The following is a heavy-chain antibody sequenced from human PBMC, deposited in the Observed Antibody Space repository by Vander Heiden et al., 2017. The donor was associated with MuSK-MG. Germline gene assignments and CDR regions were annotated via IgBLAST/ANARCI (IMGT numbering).Heavy chain of an antibody. CDR3: AKGTLVMVIDGLHFDS. D-gene: IGHD2-8*01. Sequence: EVQLLESGGGLVQPGGSLRLSCAASGFTFSNYAMNWVRQAPGKGLEWVSGISGSGGTTYYADSVKGRFTISRDNSKNTVYLQMNSLRAEDTAIYHCAKGTLVMVIDGLHFDSWGQGILVTVSS. V-gene: IGHV3-23*01. CDR2: ISGSGGTT. CDR1: GFTFSNYA. J-gene: IGHJ4*02.